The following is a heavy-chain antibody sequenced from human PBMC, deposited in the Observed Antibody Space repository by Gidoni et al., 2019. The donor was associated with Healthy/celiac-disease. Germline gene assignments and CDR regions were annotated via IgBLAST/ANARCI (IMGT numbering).Heavy chain of an antibody. D-gene: IGHD3-10*01. CDR3: ASRDGSGNFFQH. CDR2: IYYSGST. CDR1: GGSISSGGYY. V-gene: IGHV4-31*03. Sequence: QVQLQASGPGLVKPSQTLSLTCTVSGGSISSGGYYWSWIRQHPGKGLEWIGYIYYSGSTYYNPAIKSRVTRSVDTSKNQFSLKLSSVTAADTAVYYCASRDGSGNFFQHWGQGTLVTVSS. J-gene: IGHJ1*01.